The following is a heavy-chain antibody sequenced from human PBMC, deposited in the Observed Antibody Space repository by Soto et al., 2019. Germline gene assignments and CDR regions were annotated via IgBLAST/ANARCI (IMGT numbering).Heavy chain of an antibody. D-gene: IGHD3-22*01. V-gene: IGHV3-33*01. CDR2: IWYDGSNK. CDR1: GFTFSSYG. CDR3: ARPRASSGYYDY. J-gene: IGHJ4*02. Sequence: QVQLVESGGGVVQPGRSLRLSCAASGFTFSSYGMHWVRQAPGKGLEWVAVIWYDGSNKYYADSVKGRFTISRDNSKNTLYLQMNSLRAEDTAVYYCARPRASSGYYDYWGQGTLVTVSS.